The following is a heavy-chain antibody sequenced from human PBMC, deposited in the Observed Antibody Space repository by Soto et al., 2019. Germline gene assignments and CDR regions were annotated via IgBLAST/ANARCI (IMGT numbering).Heavy chain of an antibody. V-gene: IGHV1-58*01. CDR2: IVVGSGNT. Sequence: GASVKVSCKASGFTFTSSAVQWVRQARGQRLEWIGWIVVGSGNTNYAQKFQERVTITRDMSTSTAYMELRSLRSNDTAVYYCARDFYPLAYYFDYWGQGTLVTVSS. CDR3: ARDFYPLAYYFDY. J-gene: IGHJ4*02. CDR1: GFTFTSSA.